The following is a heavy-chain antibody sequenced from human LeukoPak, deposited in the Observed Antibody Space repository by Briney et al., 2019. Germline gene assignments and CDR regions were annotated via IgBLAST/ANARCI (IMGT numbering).Heavy chain of an antibody. Sequence: GGSLRLSCAASGSTFRNYVIHWVRQAPGKGLEWVAVTSSDLNVKLYADSVKGRFTISRDNAKNSLYLQMNSLRAEDTAVYYCARGGIAVAGTVVDYWGQGTLVTVSS. CDR3: ARGGIAVAGTVVDY. CDR2: TSSDLNVK. J-gene: IGHJ4*02. V-gene: IGHV3-30-3*01. CDR1: GSTFRNYV. D-gene: IGHD6-19*01.